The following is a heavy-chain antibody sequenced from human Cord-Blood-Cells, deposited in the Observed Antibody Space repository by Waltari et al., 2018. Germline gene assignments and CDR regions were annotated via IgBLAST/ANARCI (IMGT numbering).Heavy chain of an antibody. CDR1: GFTFRSYA. CDR3: AKDQTRNWYFDL. CDR2: ISGSGGST. J-gene: IGHJ2*01. Sequence: EVQLLESGGGLVQPGGSLSLPCPASGFTFRSYAMTWVRQAPGKGLEWVSAISGSGGSTYYADSVKGRFTISRDNSKNTLYLQMNSLRAEDTAVYYCAKDQTRNWYFDLWGRGTLVTVSS. V-gene: IGHV3-23*01.